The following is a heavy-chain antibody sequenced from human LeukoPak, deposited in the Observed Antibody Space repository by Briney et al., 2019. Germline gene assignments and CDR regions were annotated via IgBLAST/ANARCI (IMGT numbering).Heavy chain of an antibody. Sequence: PGGSLRLSCAASGFTFSGSAMHWVRQASGKGLEWVGRIRSKANSYATASAAPGKGGFTISKDDLKNTAYLQTDSQKTEDTAVYYCLSSGWFDAFDIWGQGTMVTVSS. V-gene: IGHV3-73*01. J-gene: IGHJ3*02. CDR3: LSSGWFDAFDI. CDR2: IRSKANSYAT. D-gene: IGHD6-19*01. CDR1: GFTFSGSA.